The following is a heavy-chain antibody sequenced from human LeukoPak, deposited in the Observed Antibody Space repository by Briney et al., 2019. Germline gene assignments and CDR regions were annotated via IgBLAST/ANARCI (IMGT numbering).Heavy chain of an antibody. J-gene: IGHJ3*02. CDR1: GFTFSIYS. CDR2: ISSSSSYI. D-gene: IGHD6-13*01. V-gene: IGHV3-21*01. CDR3: ASPPAGPDAFDI. Sequence: GGSLRLSCAASGFTFSIYSMNWVRQAPGKGLEWVSSISSSSSYIYYADSVKGRFTISRDNAKNSLYLQMNSLRAEDTAVYYCASPPAGPDAFDIWGQGTMVTVSS.